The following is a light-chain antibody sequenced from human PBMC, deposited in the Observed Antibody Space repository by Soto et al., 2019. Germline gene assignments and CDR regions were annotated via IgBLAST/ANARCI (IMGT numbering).Light chain of an antibody. Sequence: EIVMTQSPATLSVSPGERATLSCRASQSVSSNLAWYQQKPGQAPRLLIYGASTRATGLPARFSGSGSGTEFTLTISSLQSEYFAVYYCQQYNNWPFTFGPGTKVDIK. J-gene: IGKJ3*01. CDR3: QQYNNWPFT. CDR2: GAS. CDR1: QSVSSN. V-gene: IGKV3-15*01.